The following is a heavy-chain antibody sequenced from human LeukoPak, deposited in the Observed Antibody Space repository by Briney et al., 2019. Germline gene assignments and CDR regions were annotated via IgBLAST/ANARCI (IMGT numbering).Heavy chain of an antibody. CDR3: AREYDSYGYSEYFQH. Sequence: GGSLRLSCAASGFTFSSYAMHWVRQAPGKGLEWVAVISYDGSNKYYADSVKGRFTISRDNSKNTLYLQMNSLRAEDTAVYYCAREYDSYGYSEYFQHWGQGTLVTVSS. CDR2: ISYDGSNK. CDR1: GFTFSSYA. D-gene: IGHD5-18*01. V-gene: IGHV3-30-3*01. J-gene: IGHJ1*01.